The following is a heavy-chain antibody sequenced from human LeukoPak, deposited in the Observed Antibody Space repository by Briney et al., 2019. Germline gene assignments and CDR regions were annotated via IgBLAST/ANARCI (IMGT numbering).Heavy chain of an antibody. CDR3: ARWSGSYFDY. CDR1: GGSISSYY. V-gene: IGHV4-59*01. CDR2: IYYSGST. D-gene: IGHD1-26*01. J-gene: IGHJ4*02. Sequence: PSETLSLTCTVSGGSISSYYWSWIRQPPGKGLEWIGYIYYSGSTNYNPSLKSRVTISVDTSKNRFSLKLSSVAAADTAVYYCARWSGSYFDYWGQGTLVTVSS.